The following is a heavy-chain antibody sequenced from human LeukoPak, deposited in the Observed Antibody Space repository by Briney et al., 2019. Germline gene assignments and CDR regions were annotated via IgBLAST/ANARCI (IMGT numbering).Heavy chain of an antibody. V-gene: IGHV4-59*01. CDR3: ARGSEWFGKFDF. CDR2: IYYSGST. J-gene: IGHJ4*02. CDR1: GGSISNYY. D-gene: IGHD3-10*01. Sequence: PSETLSLTCTVSGGSISNYYWSWIRQPPGKGLEWIGYIYYSGSTNYNSSLKSRVTISIDTSKNQFSLKLSSVTAADAAVYYCARGSEWFGKFDFWGLGTLVTVS.